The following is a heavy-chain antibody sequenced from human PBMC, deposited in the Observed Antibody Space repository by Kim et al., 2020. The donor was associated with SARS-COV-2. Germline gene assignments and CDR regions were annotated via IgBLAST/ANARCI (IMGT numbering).Heavy chain of an antibody. V-gene: IGHV3-53*01. J-gene: IGHJ6*02. Sequence: GGSLRLSCAASGFTVSSNYMSWVRQAPGKGLEWVSVIYSGGSTYYADSVKGRFTISRDNSKNTQYLQMNSLRAADTAVYYCARDAVSYGMDVWGQGTTVPVSS. D-gene: IGHD3-16*01. CDR2: IYSGGST. CDR3: ARDAVSYGMDV. CDR1: GFTVSSNY.